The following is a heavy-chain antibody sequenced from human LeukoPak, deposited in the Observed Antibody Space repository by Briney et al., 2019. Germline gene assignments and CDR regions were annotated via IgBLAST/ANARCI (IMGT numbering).Heavy chain of an antibody. CDR2: ISGSGGST. CDR3: AKDRSIRYFDWLLGGGNWFDP. J-gene: IGHJ5*02. D-gene: IGHD3-9*01. CDR1: GFTFSSYA. V-gene: IGHV3-23*01. Sequence: PGGSLRLSCAASGFTFSSYAMSWVRQAPGKGLEWVSAISGSGGSTYYADSVKGRFTISRDNSKNTLYLQMNSLRAEDTAVYYCAKDRSIRYFDWLLGGGNWFDPWGQGTLVTVSS.